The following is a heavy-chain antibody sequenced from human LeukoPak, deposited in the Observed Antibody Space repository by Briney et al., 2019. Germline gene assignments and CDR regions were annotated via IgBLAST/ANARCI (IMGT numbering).Heavy chain of an antibody. V-gene: IGHV2-5*01. D-gene: IGHD4-17*01. CDR2: IYWNDDK. Sequence: SGPTLVNPTQTLTLACTFSGFSLSTSGVGVGWIRQPPGKALEWLALIYWNDDKRYSPSLKSRVTITKDTSKNQVVLTMTNMDPVDTATYYCAHRRREGTVTTGFDYWGQGTLVTVSS. CDR1: GFSLSTSGVG. CDR3: AHRRREGTVTTGFDY. J-gene: IGHJ4*02.